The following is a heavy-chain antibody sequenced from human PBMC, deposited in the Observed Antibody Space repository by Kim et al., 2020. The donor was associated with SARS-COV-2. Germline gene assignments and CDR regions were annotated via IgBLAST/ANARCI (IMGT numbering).Heavy chain of an antibody. CDR2: IYPGDSDT. D-gene: IGHD1-26*01. CDR3: ARAPSGTLTPYYFDF. CDR1: GYSFTNYW. J-gene: IGHJ4*02. V-gene: IGHV5-51*01. Sequence: GESLKISCTASGYSFTNYWIGWVRQMPGKGLEWMGIIYPGDSDTKYSPSFQGQVTISADESLSTGYLQWRSLKASDTAPYYCARAPSGTLTPYYFDFWGQ.